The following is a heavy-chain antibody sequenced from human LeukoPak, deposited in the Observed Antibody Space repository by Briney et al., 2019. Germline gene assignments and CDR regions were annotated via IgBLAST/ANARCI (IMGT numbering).Heavy chain of an antibody. CDR2: IYPGDSDI. Sequence: GESLKISCKGSGYSFTSYWIGWVRQMPGKGLEWMGIIYPGDSDIRYSPSFQGQVTISADKSISTAYLQWSSLKASDTAMYYCARVSDWLRSGHYYYYYGMGVWGQGTTVTVSS. CDR1: GYSFTSYW. D-gene: IGHD3-9*01. V-gene: IGHV5-51*01. J-gene: IGHJ6*02. CDR3: ARVSDWLRSGHYYYYYGMGV.